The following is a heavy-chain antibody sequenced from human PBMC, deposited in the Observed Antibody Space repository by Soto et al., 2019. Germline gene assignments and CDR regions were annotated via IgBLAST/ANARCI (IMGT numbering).Heavy chain of an antibody. V-gene: IGHV1-46*03. D-gene: IGHD6-19*01. J-gene: IGHJ4*02. CDR3: AKAIAVAGCFDY. CDR2: INPSGGST. CDR1: GYTFTSYY. Sequence: AASVKVSCKASGYTFTSYYMHWVRQAPGQGLEWMGIINPSGGSTSYAQKFQGRVTMTRDTSTSTVYMELSSLRSEDTAVYYCAKAIAVAGCFDYWGQGTLVTVSS.